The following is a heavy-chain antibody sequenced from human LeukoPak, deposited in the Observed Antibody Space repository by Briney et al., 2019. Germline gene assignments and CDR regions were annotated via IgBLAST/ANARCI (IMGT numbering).Heavy chain of an antibody. Sequence: GGSLRLSCAASGFTFSSYGMHWVRQAPGKGLEWVAFLRYDGSNKYYADSVKGRFTISRDNSKSTLYLQMNSLRAEDTAVYYCAKDRAGWPYDAFDIWGQGTMVTVSS. CDR3: AKDRAGWPYDAFDI. CDR2: LRYDGSNK. D-gene: IGHD6-19*01. V-gene: IGHV3-30*02. J-gene: IGHJ3*02. CDR1: GFTFSSYG.